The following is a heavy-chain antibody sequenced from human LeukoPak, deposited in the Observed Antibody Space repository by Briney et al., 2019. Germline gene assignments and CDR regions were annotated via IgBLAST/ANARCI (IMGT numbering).Heavy chain of an antibody. V-gene: IGHV4-34*01. Sequence: PSETLSLTCAVYGGSFSGYYWSWIRQPPGKGLEWSGEINHSGSTNYNPSLKSRVPISVDTSKNQFSLKLSSVTAADTAVYYCARGLRYQLLYYYYMDVWGKGTTVTVSS. CDR1: GGSFSGYY. J-gene: IGHJ6*03. D-gene: IGHD2-2*01. CDR2: INHSGST. CDR3: ARGLRYQLLYYYYMDV.